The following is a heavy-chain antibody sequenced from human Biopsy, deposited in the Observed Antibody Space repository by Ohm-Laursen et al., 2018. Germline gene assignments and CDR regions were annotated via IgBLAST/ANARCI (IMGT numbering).Heavy chain of an antibody. CDR2: VYDSGKS. Sequence: PSQTLSLTCVVSGFSISSGYYWGWIRQPPGKGLEWIGSVYDSGKSYYNPSLKSRVTISVDVSKNQFSLKLSSVTAADTAVYYCARDGFDLLTPNWFDPWGQGTLVTVSS. D-gene: IGHD3-9*01. J-gene: IGHJ5*02. CDR3: ARDGFDLLTPNWFDP. V-gene: IGHV4-38-2*02. CDR1: GFSISSGYY.